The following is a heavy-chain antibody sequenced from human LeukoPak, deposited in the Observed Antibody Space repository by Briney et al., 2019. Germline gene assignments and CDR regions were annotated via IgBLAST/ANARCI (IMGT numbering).Heavy chain of an antibody. Sequence: ASVKVSCKASGYTFTGYYMHWVRQAPGQGLEWMGRINPNSGGTNYAQKFQGRVTMTRDTSISTAYMELSRLRSDDTAVYYCAGCRGKIGWYGDLDYWGQGTLVTVSS. CDR2: INPNSGGT. V-gene: IGHV1-2*06. CDR3: AGCRGKIGWYGDLDY. D-gene: IGHD6-19*01. CDR1: GYTFTGYY. J-gene: IGHJ4*02.